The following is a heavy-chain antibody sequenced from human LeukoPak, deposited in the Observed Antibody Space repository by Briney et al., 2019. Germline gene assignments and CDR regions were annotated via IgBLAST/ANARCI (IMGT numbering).Heavy chain of an antibody. D-gene: IGHD3-3*01. J-gene: IGHJ4*02. Sequence: GGSMSPSCAAYGLTFSSNAMSWVSQAQGKGLEWVSAISCRCGSTYYADSVKGRFTISRDNSKNTLYLQMNSLRAEDTAVYYCAKDQSNYDFWSGFDYWGQGTLVTVSS. CDR2: ISCRCGST. CDR1: GLTFSSNA. V-gene: IGHV3-23*01. CDR3: AKDQSNYDFWSGFDY.